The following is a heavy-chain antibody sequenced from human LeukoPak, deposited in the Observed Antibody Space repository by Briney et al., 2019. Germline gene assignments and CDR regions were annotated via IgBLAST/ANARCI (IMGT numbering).Heavy chain of an antibody. CDR3: ARDLEVTTWNYIDY. J-gene: IGHJ4*02. Sequence: GGSLRLSCAASGFTFSSYWMSWVRQAPGKGLEWVANIKQDGSEKYYVDSVKGRFTISRDNAKNSLYLQMNSLRAEDTAVYYCARDLEVTTWNYIDYWGQGTLVTVSS. CDR2: IKQDGSEK. CDR1: GFTFSSYW. D-gene: IGHD4-17*01. V-gene: IGHV3-7*01.